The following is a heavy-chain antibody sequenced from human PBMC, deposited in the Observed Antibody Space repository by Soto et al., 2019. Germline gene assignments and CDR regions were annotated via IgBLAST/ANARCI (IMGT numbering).Heavy chain of an antibody. CDR2: IFFSGNT. CDR1: GGSILNGGHY. J-gene: IGHJ6*02. Sequence: PSETLSLTCTVSGGSILNGGHYWTWIRQHPGKGLEWIGRIFFSGNTHYNPALKSRLTFSLDTAKNQFSLKLTSVTAADTAVYFCAREWGLLPYYVMNVWGHGTAVTVSS. V-gene: IGHV4-31*03. CDR3: AREWGLLPYYVMNV. D-gene: IGHD7-27*01.